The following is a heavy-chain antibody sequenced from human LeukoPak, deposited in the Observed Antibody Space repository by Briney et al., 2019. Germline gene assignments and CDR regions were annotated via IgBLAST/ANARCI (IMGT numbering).Heavy chain of an antibody. CDR1: GFTFSSYA. Sequence: GSLRLSCAASGFTFSSYAMSWVRQAPGKGLEWVSTISGSGSRTYYADSVKGRFTISRDNSKNTLYLQMNSLRAEDTAVYYCAKDRIPRDGYNEIDYWGQGTLVTVSS. D-gene: IGHD5-24*01. V-gene: IGHV3-23*01. CDR2: ISGSGSRT. CDR3: AKDRIPRDGYNEIDY. J-gene: IGHJ4*02.